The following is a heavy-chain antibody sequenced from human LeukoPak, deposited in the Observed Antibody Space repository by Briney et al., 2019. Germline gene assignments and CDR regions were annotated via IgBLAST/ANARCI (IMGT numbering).Heavy chain of an antibody. CDR1: GGSISSYY. CDR2: IYTSGNT. D-gene: IGHD3-22*01. J-gene: IGHJ6*03. Sequence: PSETLSLTCTVSGGSISSYYWSWIRQPAGKGLEWIGRIYTSGNTNYTPSLKSRVTMSVDTSKNQFSLKLSSVTAADTAVYYCARDRDYYDRSGYRFYYMDVWGKGTTVTISS. CDR3: ARDRDYYDRSGYRFYYMDV. V-gene: IGHV4-4*07.